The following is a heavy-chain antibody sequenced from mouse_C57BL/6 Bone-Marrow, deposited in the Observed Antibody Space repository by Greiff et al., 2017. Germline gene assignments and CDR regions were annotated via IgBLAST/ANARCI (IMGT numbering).Heavy chain of an antibody. CDR3: ARGGYGSSYYYAMDY. Sequence: QVKLQQSGAELMKPGASVKLSCKASGYTFTGYWIEWVKQRPGHGLEWIGEILPGSGSTTYNEKFKDKATFTADTYYNTAYMQLSSLTTEDSAIYYCARGGYGSSYYYAMDYWGQGTSVTVSS. V-gene: IGHV1-9*01. CDR2: ILPGSGST. CDR1: GYTFTGYW. J-gene: IGHJ4*01. D-gene: IGHD1-1*01.